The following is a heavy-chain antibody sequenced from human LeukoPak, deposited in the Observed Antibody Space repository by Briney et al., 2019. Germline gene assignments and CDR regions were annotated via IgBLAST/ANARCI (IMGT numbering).Heavy chain of an antibody. D-gene: IGHD6-6*01. J-gene: IGHJ4*02. CDR1: GFTFRGSA. CDR2: IRSKANSYAT. CDR3: TFLGSSSDDY. V-gene: IGHV3-73*01. Sequence: PGGSLRLSCAASGFTFRGSAMHWVRQASGKGLEWVGRIRSKANSYATAYAASVKGRFTISRDDSKNTAYLQMNSLKTADTAVYYCTFLGSSSDDYWGQGTLVTVSS.